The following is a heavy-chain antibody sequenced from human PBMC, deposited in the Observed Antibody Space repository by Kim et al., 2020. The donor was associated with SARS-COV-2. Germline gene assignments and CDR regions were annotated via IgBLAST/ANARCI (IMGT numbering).Heavy chain of an antibody. CDR3: ARHDPVDTAMVTGNWFDP. D-gene: IGHD5-18*01. CDR2: IYYSGST. V-gene: IGHV4-39*01. Sequence: SETLSLTCTVSGGSISSSSYYWGWIRQPPGKGLEWIGSIYYSGSTYYNPSLKSRVTISVDTSKNQFSLKLSSVTAADTAVYYCARHDPVDTAMVTGNWFDPWGQGTLVTVSS. J-gene: IGHJ5*02. CDR1: GGSISSSSYY.